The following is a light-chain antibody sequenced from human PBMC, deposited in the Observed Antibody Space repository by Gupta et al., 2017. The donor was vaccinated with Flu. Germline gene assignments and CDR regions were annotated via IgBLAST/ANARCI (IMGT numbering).Light chain of an antibody. Sequence: TGTSSDVGTYVYVSWYQQHTGNAPILLIFEVTKRPSGVPDRFSGSKSSNTASMTVSGLQAEDEDDYNCCSYAFSCAFGAGTKVTVL. V-gene: IGLV2-11*03. CDR2: EVT. CDR3: CSYAFSCA. J-gene: IGLJ1*01. CDR1: SSDVGTYVY.